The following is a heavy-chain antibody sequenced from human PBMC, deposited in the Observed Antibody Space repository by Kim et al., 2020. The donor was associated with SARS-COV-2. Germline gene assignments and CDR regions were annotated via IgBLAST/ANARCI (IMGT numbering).Heavy chain of an antibody. CDR3: TREGKSTMVRGMIIGDNYFDY. CDR2: IRSKAYGGTT. J-gene: IGHJ4*02. D-gene: IGHD3-10*01. V-gene: IGHV3-49*04. Sequence: GGSLRLSCTASGFTFGDYAMSWVRQAPGKGLEWVGFIRSKAYGGTTEYAASVKGRFTISRDDSKSIAYLQMNSLKTEDTAVYYCTREGKSTMVRGMIIGDNYFDYWGQGTLVTVSS. CDR1: GFTFGDYA.